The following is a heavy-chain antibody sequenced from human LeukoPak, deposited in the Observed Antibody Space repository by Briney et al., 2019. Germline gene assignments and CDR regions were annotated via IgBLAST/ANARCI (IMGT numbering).Heavy chain of an antibody. CDR1: GFTFSVYS. V-gene: IGHV3-23*01. CDR3: ARRAGDYSHPYDY. D-gene: IGHD3-22*01. CDR2: ISGSGGST. Sequence: GGSLRLSCAASGFTFSVYSMNWVRQAPGKGLEWVSAISGSGGSTYYADSVKGRFTISRDNSKNTLYLQMNSLRAEDTAVYYCARRAGDYSHPYDYWGQGTLVTVSS. J-gene: IGHJ4*02.